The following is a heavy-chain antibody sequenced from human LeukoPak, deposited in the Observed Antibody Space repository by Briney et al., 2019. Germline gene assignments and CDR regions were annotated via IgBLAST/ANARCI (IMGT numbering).Heavy chain of an antibody. CDR1: GGSISSYY. J-gene: IGHJ6*02. CDR3: ARVNYGDYYYGMDV. CDR2: IYYSGST. Sequence: SSETLSLTCTVSGGSISSYYWSWIRQPPGKGLEWIGYIYYSGSTNYNPSLKSRVTISVDTSKNQFSLKLTSVTAADTALYYCARVNYGDYYYGMDVWGQGTTVTVSS. V-gene: IGHV4-59*01. D-gene: IGHD4-17*01.